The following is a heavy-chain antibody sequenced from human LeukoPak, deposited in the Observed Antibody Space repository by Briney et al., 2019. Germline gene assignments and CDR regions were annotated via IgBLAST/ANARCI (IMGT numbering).Heavy chain of an antibody. V-gene: IGHV3-33*01. CDR2: IWYDGSNK. J-gene: IGHJ6*02. CDR1: GFTFSSYG. Sequence: GGSLRLSCAASGFTFSSYGMHWVRQAPGKGLEWVAVIWYDGSNKYYADSVKGRFTISRDNSKNTLYLQMDSLRAEDTAVYYCARDPLYDFWSGYSVFGMDVWGQGTTVTVSS. CDR3: ARDPLYDFWSGYSVFGMDV. D-gene: IGHD3-3*01.